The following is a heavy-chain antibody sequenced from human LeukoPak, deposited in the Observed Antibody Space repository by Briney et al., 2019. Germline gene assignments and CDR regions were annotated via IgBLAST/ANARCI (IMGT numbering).Heavy chain of an antibody. V-gene: IGHV1-2*06. CDR1: GYTFTRYY. D-gene: IGHD6-13*01. J-gene: IGHJ6*03. CDR2: INPNSGGT. Sequence: GASVKVSCKASGYTFTRYYMHWVRQAPGQGLEWMGRINPNSGGTNYAQKFQGRVTMTRDTSISTAYMELSRLRSDDTAVYYCARGSSWYDYYYYMDVWGKGTTVTVSS. CDR3: ARGSSWYDYYYYMDV.